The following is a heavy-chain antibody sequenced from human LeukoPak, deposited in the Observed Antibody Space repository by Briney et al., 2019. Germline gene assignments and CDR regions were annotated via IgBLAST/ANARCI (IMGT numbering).Heavy chain of an antibody. CDR1: GFTFSNYW. V-gene: IGHV3-7*03. CDR3: AKDSPFGGN. J-gene: IGHJ4*02. CDR2: IKQDGSGK. D-gene: IGHD3-16*01. Sequence: GSLRLSCAASGFTFSNYWMSWVRQAPGKGLEWVANIKQDGSGKNYVESAKGRFTISRDNAKNSLYLQVNSLRDEDTAIYYCAKDSPFGGNWGQGTLVTVSS.